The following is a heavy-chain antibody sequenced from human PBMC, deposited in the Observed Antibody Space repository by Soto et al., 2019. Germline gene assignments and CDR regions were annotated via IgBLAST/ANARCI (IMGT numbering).Heavy chain of an antibody. Sequence: QVQLVESGGGVVQPGRSLRLPCAASGFTFSSYGMHWVRQAPDKGLEWVAVIWYDGSNKYYADSVKGRFTISRDNSKNTLYLQMNSLRAEDTAVYYCASEYCSGGRCYYYGMDVWGQGTTVTVSS. CDR3: ASEYCSGGRCYYYGMDV. CDR1: GFTFSSYG. CDR2: IWYDGSNK. V-gene: IGHV3-33*01. J-gene: IGHJ6*02. D-gene: IGHD2-15*01.